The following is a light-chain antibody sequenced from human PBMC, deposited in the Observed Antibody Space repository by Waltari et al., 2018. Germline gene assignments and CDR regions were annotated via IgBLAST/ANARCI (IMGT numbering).Light chain of an antibody. Sequence: QSALTQPASVSGSPGQSIPISRTGPSSDVGGYNQVSWYQRPPGKAPKTMIYEVTNRPSGVSTRFSGSKSGTSVSLAISGLQSDDEADYYCATWDGSLEGYVFGTGTKVSVL. CDR3: ATWDGSLEGYV. CDR1: SSDVGGYNQ. CDR2: EVT. V-gene: IGLV2-14*01. J-gene: IGLJ1*01.